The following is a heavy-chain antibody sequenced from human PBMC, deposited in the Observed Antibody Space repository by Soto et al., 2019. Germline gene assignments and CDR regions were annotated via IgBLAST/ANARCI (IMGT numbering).Heavy chain of an antibody. V-gene: IGHV4-61*05. CDR3: ASTRMIVAHFDY. D-gene: IGHD3-22*01. CDR1: SDSVSSSSYT. CDR2: IYYSGST. J-gene: IGHJ4*02. Sequence: SETLSLTCTVSSDSVSSSSYTWGWIRQPPGKGLEWIGYIYYSGSTNYNPSLKSRVTISVDTSKNQFSLKLSSVTAADPAVYYCASTRMIVAHFDYWGQGTLVTVSS.